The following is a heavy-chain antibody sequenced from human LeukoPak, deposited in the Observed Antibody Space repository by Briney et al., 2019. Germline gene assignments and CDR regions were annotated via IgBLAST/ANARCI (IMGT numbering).Heavy chain of an antibody. Sequence: ASVKVSCKTSGYIFSMFWMHWVRQAPGQGPEWMGIINPSRGSTAYAQKFQGRVNMTGDVTTNTVYMELSGVSSEDTGIYFCAREVSARGAGVVAPGLLPLMNYFGFYMDVWGKGTSVTVSS. CDR2: INPSRGST. V-gene: IGHV1-46*01. CDR1: GYIFSMFW. CDR3: AREVSARGAGVVAPGLLPLMNYFGFYMDV. J-gene: IGHJ6*03. D-gene: IGHD6-13*01.